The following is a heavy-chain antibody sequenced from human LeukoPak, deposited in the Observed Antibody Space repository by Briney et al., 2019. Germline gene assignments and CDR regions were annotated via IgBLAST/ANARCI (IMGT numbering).Heavy chain of an antibody. CDR2: IYYSGST. CDR1: GGSISSSSYY. V-gene: IGHV4-39*01. Sequence: SETLSLTCTVSGGSISSSSYYWGWIRQPPGKGLEGIGSIYYSGSTYYNPSLKSRVTISVDTSKNQFSLKLSSVTAADTAVYYCARHPYDSSGYYPYYFDYWGQGTLVTVSS. J-gene: IGHJ4*02. D-gene: IGHD3-22*01. CDR3: ARHPYDSSGYYPYYFDY.